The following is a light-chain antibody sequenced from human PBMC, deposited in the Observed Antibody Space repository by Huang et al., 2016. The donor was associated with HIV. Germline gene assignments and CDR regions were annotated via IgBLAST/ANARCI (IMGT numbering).Light chain of an antibody. CDR3: QQYDNPPYT. CDR2: DAS. CDR1: HDINNY. J-gene: IGKJ2*01. Sequence: DIQLTQSPSSLSASVGDRVTITCQASHDINNYVNWYQHQPGKAPKLLIYDASNLETGVPSRFSGSGSGTDFTVTISSLQPEDLATYYCQQYDNPPYTFGQGTKLEIK. V-gene: IGKV1-33*01.